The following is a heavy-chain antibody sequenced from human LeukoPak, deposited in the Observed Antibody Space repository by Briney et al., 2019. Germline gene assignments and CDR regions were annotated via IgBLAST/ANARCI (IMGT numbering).Heavy chain of an antibody. Sequence: PGGSLRLSCAASGFPFSSYGMHWVRQAPGKGLEWVAFIRYDGSNKYYADSVKGRFTISRDNSKNTLYLQMNSLRAEDTAVYYCAKEIRVAAAGTGWGQGTLVTVSS. CDR3: AKEIRVAAAGTG. CDR1: GFPFSSYG. J-gene: IGHJ4*02. CDR2: IRYDGSNK. D-gene: IGHD6-13*01. V-gene: IGHV3-30*02.